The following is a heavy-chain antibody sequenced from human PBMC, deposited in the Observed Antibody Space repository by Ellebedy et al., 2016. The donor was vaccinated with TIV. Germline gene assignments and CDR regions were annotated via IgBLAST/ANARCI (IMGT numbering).Heavy chain of an antibody. CDR2: IVGSGS. CDR3: AKDRKSGDGYWVFDN. V-gene: IGHV3-23*01. J-gene: IGHJ4*02. CDR1: GFTFSPYA. Sequence: PGGSLRLSCAASGFTFSPYAMAWVRQAPGKGLEWVSGIVGSGSQKYADSVKGRFTISRDNSKRTVDLQMNGLSAEDTAIYFCAKDRKSGDGYWVFDNWGQGTLVSVSS. D-gene: IGHD5-18*01.